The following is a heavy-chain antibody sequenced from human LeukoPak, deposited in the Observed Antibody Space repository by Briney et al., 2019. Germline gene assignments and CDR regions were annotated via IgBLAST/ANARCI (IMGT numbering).Heavy chain of an antibody. V-gene: IGHV3-30*02. CDR1: GFTFSSYG. J-gene: IGHJ4*02. CDR2: IRYDGSNK. CDR3: AEVHYDSSGYYRTAFDY. D-gene: IGHD3-22*01. Sequence: PGGSLRLSCAASGFTFSSYGMHWVRQAPGKGLEWVAFIRYDGSNKYYADSVKGRFTISRDNSKNTLYLQMNSLRAEDTAVYYCAEVHYDSSGYYRTAFDYWGQGTLVTVSS.